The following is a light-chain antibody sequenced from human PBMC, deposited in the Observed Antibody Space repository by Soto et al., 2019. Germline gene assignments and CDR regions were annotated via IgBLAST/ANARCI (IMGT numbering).Light chain of an antibody. J-gene: IGKJ1*01. V-gene: IGKV1-5*01. CDR3: QQFSSYSRT. CDR1: QSVNSW. CDR2: SVS. Sequence: DIQMTQSPSTLSAYVGDRVTITCRASQSVNSWLAWYQQKPVRAPKLLIYSVSNLDSGVPSRFSGSGSGTEFTLTISSLQPDDFATYYCQQFSSYSRTFGQGTKVEMK.